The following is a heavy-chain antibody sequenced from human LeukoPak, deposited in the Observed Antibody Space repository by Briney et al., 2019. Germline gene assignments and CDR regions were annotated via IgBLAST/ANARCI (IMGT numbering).Heavy chain of an antibody. CDR1: DYSISTGYY. J-gene: IGHJ5*02. D-gene: IGHD3-22*01. Sequence: SETLSLTCTVSDYSISTGYYWGWIRQPPGKGLEWIGSIYHSGITYYNPSLRSRVTISVDTSKNQFSLKLSSVTAADTAVYFCARDGASYYYDSSGYYYVPNWFDPWGQGTLVTVSS. CDR3: ARDGASYYYDSSGYYYVPNWFDP. V-gene: IGHV4-38-2*02. CDR2: IYHSGIT.